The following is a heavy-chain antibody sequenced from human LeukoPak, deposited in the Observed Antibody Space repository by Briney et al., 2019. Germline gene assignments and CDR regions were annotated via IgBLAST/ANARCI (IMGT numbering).Heavy chain of an antibody. CDR1: GGSISSSIYY. J-gene: IGHJ4*02. CDR2: IDYSGGA. CDR3: ACDLDGYTLGYFDY. D-gene: IGHD5-24*01. Sequence: SETLSLTCTVSGGSISSSIYYWGWIRQPPGKGLEWIGSIDYSGGAFYNPSLESRVTIPLDTSKNQFSLKLSSVTAADTAMYYCACDLDGYTLGYFDYWGQGTLVTVSS. V-gene: IGHV4-39*07.